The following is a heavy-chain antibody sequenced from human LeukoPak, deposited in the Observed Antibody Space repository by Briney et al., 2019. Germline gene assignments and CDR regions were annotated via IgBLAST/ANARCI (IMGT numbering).Heavy chain of an antibody. J-gene: IGHJ4*02. Sequence: GGSLRLSCAASGFTFRSYRMNWVRQAPGKGLEWVADIKEDGSVKNYVEYVKGRFTISRDNAKNSLHLQMSSLRVEDTAVYYSARDRAYSTYDYWGQGTLVRVSS. V-gene: IGHV3-7*01. CDR1: GFTFRSYR. CDR3: ARDRAYSTYDY. D-gene: IGHD2/OR15-2a*01. CDR2: IKEDGSVK.